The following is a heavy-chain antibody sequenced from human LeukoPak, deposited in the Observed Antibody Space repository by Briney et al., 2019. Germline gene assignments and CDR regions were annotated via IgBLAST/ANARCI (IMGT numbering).Heavy chain of an antibody. CDR2: INPSGGST. CDR1: GYTFTSYY. Sequence: ASVKVSCKASGYTFTSYYMHWVRQAPGQGLEWMRIINPSGGSTSYAQKFQGRVTMTRDMSTSTVYMELSSLRSEDTTVYYCAREGGGSGYLDYWGQGTLVTVSS. V-gene: IGHV1-46*01. D-gene: IGHD6-19*01. J-gene: IGHJ4*02. CDR3: AREGGGSGYLDY.